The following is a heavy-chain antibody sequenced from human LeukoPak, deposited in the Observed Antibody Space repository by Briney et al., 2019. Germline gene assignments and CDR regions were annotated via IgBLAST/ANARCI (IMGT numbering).Heavy chain of an antibody. CDR2: INHSGST. D-gene: IGHD3-22*01. CDR3: ARKRRAYYYDSSGYYAAYGSFDY. Sequence: SETLSLTCAVYGGSFSDYYWSWIRQPPGKGLEWIGEINHSGSTNYNPSLKSRVTISVDTSKKQFSPKLSSVTAADTAVYYCARKRRAYYYDSSGYYAAYGSFDYWGQGTLVTVSS. CDR1: GGSFSDYY. V-gene: IGHV4-34*01. J-gene: IGHJ4*02.